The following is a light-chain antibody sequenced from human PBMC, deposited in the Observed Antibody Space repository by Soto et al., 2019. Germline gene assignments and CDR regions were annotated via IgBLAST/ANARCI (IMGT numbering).Light chain of an antibody. CDR3: QQANSFPIT. J-gene: IGKJ5*01. CDR1: QVISTW. Sequence: DIHRTRSPSSVSASVRARGTITSRASQVISTWLAWYQQKPGQAPKLLIYAASVLESGVPSRFSGSGSGTDFTLTISSVQPEDFATYRCQQANSFPITFGQGTRLEIK. V-gene: IGKV1-12*01. CDR2: AAS.